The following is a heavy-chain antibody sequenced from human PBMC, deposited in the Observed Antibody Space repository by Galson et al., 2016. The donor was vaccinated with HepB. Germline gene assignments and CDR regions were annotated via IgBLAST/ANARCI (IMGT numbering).Heavy chain of an antibody. CDR2: IWHNGSNK. V-gene: IGHV3-33*01. CDR3: ATDSCAWYDDY. D-gene: IGHD6-19*01. Sequence: SLRLSCATSGFTFRSYGMHWVRQAPGKGLEWVAVIWHNGSNKYYVDSVKGRFTISRDNSKNTLYLQMDSLRAEDTAVYYCATDSCAWYDDYWGQGTLVTVSS. CDR1: GFTFRSYG. J-gene: IGHJ4*02.